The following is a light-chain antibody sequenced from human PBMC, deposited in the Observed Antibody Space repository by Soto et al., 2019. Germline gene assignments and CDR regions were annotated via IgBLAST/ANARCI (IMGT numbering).Light chain of an antibody. CDR2: EVN. CDR3: SSYAGSNNYV. CDR1: SSDVGGYNY. V-gene: IGLV2-8*01. Sequence: QSPLTQPPSASGSPGQSVTISCTGTSSDVGGYNYVSWYQQHPGKAPKLMIYEVNKRPSGVPDRFSGSKSGNTASLTVSGLQAEDEADYYCSSYAGSNNYVFGTGTKVTVL. J-gene: IGLJ1*01.